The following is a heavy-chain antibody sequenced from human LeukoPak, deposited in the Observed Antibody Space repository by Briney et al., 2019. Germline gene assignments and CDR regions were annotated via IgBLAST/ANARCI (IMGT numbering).Heavy chain of an antibody. Sequence: SVKVSCKASGGTFSSYAISWVRQAPGQGLEWMGGIIPIFGTANYAQKFQGRVTITADESTSTACMELSSLRSEDTAVYYCARDSPRGYSYGYFAFDIWGQGTMVTVSS. D-gene: IGHD5-18*01. CDR1: GGTFSSYA. CDR3: ARDSPRGYSYGYFAFDI. J-gene: IGHJ3*02. CDR2: IIPIFGTA. V-gene: IGHV1-69*13.